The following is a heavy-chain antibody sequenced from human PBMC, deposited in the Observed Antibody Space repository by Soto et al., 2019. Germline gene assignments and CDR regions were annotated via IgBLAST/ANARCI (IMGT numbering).Heavy chain of an antibody. CDR1: GYNFIDFH. D-gene: IGHD3-9*01. CDR2: ISPKSGGT. CDR3: ARPPGYISDWYYFDL. V-gene: IGHV1-2*02. J-gene: IGHJ4*02. Sequence: QVQLVQSGAEVKKPGASVKVSCEASGYNFIDFHIHWVRQAPGQGFEWMGRISPKSGGTNYAQKFEGRVTMTRDTSLNTADMELSSLKSDDTAVYYCARPPGYISDWYYFDLWGQGTRVTVSS.